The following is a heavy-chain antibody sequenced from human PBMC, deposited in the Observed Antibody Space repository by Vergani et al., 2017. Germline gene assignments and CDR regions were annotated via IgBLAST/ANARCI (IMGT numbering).Heavy chain of an antibody. CDR1: GFTLSSYG. CDR3: AQTRVDYYYYYVMDV. D-gene: IGHD2-15*01. CDR2: ISYDGSNK. V-gene: IGHV3-30*03. Sequence: QVQLVESGGGVVQPGRSLRLSCAASGFTLSSYGMHWVRQAPGKGLEWVAVISYDGSNKYYADSVKGRITIARDNSKNTLYLQMNSLRAEDTAVYYCAQTRVDYYYYYVMDVWGQGTTVTVSS. J-gene: IGHJ6*02.